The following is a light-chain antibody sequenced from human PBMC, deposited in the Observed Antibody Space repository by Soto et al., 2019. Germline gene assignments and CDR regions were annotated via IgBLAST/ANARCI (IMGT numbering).Light chain of an antibody. J-gene: IGLJ3*02. Sequence: QSVLTQPASVSGSPGQSITISCTGTSSDVGGYNYVSWYQQHPGKAPKLMIYEVSNRPSGVSNRFSGSKSGNTASLTISGLQDEDEADYYCSSYTSSSWVFGGGTKLTVL. CDR2: EVS. CDR1: SSDVGGYNY. CDR3: SSYTSSSWV. V-gene: IGLV2-14*01.